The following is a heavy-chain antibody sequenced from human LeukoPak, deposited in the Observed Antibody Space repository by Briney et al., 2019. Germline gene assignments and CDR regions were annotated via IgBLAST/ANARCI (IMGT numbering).Heavy chain of an antibody. CDR3: ARSDFWSGYHRGYFDY. CDR2: ISSSSSTI. Sequence: PGGSLRLSCAASGFTFSSYSMNWVRQAPGKGLEWVSYISSSSSTIYYADSVKGRFTISRDNAKNSLYLQMNSLRVEDTAVYYCARSDFWSGYHRGYFDYWGQGTLVTVSS. J-gene: IGHJ4*02. CDR1: GFTFSSYS. D-gene: IGHD3-3*01. V-gene: IGHV3-48*01.